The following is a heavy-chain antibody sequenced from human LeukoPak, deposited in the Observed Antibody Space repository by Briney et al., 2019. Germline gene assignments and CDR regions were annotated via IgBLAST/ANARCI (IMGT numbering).Heavy chain of an antibody. J-gene: IGHJ4*02. D-gene: IGHD2-21*02. V-gene: IGHV1-24*01. CDR2: FDPEDGET. Sequence: GSVKVSCKASGYTFTGYYMHWVRQAPGKGLEWMGGFDPEDGETIYAQKFQGRVTITRDTSASTAYMDLSSLRSEDTAVYYCARNTETAIPLPYYFDYWGQGTLVTVSS. CDR1: GYTFTGYY. CDR3: ARNTETAIPLPYYFDY.